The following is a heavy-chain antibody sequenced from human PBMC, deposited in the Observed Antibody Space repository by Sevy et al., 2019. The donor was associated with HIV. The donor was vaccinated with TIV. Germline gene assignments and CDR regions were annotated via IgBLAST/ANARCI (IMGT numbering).Heavy chain of an antibody. V-gene: IGHV3-48*02. Sequence: GGSLRLSCAVSGFTLSSYSMNWVRQAPGKGLEWVSYISSSSSSIYYADSVKGRFTISRDNAKNSLYLQMNSLRDEDTAVYDCARAENYYGGGNFDSWGQGTLVTVSS. D-gene: IGHD1-26*01. J-gene: IGHJ4*02. CDR3: ARAENYYGGGNFDS. CDR2: ISSSSSSI. CDR1: GFTLSSYS.